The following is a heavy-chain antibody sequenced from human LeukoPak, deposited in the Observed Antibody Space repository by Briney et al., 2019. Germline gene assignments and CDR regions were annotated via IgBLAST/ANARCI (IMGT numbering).Heavy chain of an antibody. J-gene: IGHJ4*02. V-gene: IGHV4-39*01. D-gene: IGHD5-12*01. CDR2: IYYSGST. CDR3: ARHPGIVATIVDY. CDR1: GGSISSSSYY. Sequence: PSETLSLTCTVSGGSISSSSYYWGWIRQPPGKGLEWIGSIYYSGSTYYNPSLKSRVTISVDTSKNQFSLKLSSVTAADTAVYYCARHPGIVATIVDYWGQGTLVTVSS.